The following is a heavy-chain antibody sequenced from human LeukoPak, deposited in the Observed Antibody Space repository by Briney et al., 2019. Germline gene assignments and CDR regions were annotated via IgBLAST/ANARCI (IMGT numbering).Heavy chain of an antibody. CDR3: AKAKGSGLKWYFDY. CDR1: GFTFSSYA. Sequence: GGSLRLSCAASGFTFSSYAMHWVRQAPGKGLEWVAVISYDGSNKYYADSVKGRFTISRDNSKNTLYLQMNSLTVGDTAEYYCAKAKGSGLKWYFDYWGQGTLVTVSS. D-gene: IGHD6-19*01. V-gene: IGHV3-30-3*01. J-gene: IGHJ4*02. CDR2: ISYDGSNK.